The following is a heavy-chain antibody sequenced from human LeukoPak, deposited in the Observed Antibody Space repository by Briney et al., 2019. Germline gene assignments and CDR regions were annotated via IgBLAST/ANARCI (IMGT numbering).Heavy chain of an antibody. CDR1: GFTFSSYA. CDR3: AKDIYCDSSSCSRGAFDI. D-gene: IGHD2-2*01. Sequence: GGSLRLSCAASGFTFSSYAMSWVRQAPGKGLEWVSAISGSGGTTYYADSVKGRFTISRDNSKNTLYLQMKSLRAEDSALYYCAKDIYCDSSSCSRGAFDIWGQGTMVTVSS. CDR2: ISGSGGTT. J-gene: IGHJ3*02. V-gene: IGHV3-23*01.